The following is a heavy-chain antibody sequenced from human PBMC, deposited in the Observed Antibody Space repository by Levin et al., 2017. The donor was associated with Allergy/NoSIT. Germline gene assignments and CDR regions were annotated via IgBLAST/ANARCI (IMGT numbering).Heavy chain of an antibody. V-gene: IGHV3-66*01. Sequence: GESLKISCAASGFTVSSNYMSWVRQAPGKGLEWVSVIYSGGSTYYADSVKGRFTISRDNSKNTLYLQMNSLRAEDTAVYYCARDPWSYRGVIYDAFDIWGQGTMVTVSS. CDR1: GFTVSSNY. CDR2: IYSGGST. D-gene: IGHD3-10*01. CDR3: ARDPWSYRGVIYDAFDI. J-gene: IGHJ3*02.